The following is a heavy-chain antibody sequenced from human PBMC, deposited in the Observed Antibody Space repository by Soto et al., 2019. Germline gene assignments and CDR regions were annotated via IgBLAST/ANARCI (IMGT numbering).Heavy chain of an antibody. J-gene: IGHJ5*01. CDR3: ARSIVPKVTRIIDP. D-gene: IGHD2-15*01. V-gene: IGHV3-30-3*01. CDR2: ISYDGTDK. CDR1: GFTFSAYG. Sequence: PGGSLRLSCAASGFTFSAYGLHWVRQAPGKGLEWVALISYDGTDKTYADYVKGRFTISRDNSQNTLSLQMNSLGPEDTAVYYCARSIVPKVTRIIDPWGQGTLVTVTS.